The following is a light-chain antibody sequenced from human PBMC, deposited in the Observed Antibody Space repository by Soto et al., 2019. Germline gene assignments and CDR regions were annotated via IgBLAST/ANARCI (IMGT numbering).Light chain of an antibody. J-gene: IGLJ2*01. CDR1: TGAVTSSNY. V-gene: IGLV7-43*01. Sequence: QAVVTQEPSLTVSPGGTVTLTCAVYTGAVTSSNYPNWFQQKPGQAPRALISSTNHEYSWTPARFSGSLLGCKAALTLSGVQSEAEADYYCLLYYGGQLGVFGGGTKLTVL. CDR2: STN. CDR3: LLYYGGQLGV.